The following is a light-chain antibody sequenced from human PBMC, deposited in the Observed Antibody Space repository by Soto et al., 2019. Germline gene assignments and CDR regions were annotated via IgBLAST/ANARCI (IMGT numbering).Light chain of an antibody. V-gene: IGKV1-33*01. CDR2: DAS. Sequence: DIQMTQSPSSLSASVGDRVPITCQASQDISHYLNWYQQKPGKAPKLLIYDASNLETGVPSRFSGSGSGTDFTFTISSLQPEDIATYYCQQYDNLPVTFGGGTKVEIK. CDR3: QQYDNLPVT. CDR1: QDISHY. J-gene: IGKJ4*01.